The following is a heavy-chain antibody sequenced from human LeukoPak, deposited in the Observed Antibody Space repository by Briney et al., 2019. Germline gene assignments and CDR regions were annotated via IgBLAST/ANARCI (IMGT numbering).Heavy chain of an antibody. D-gene: IGHD3-22*01. CDR3: ARQMDYDDNSDYNIDH. V-gene: IGHV4-39*01. CDR1: GGSISSTSYY. J-gene: IGHJ4*02. CDR2: IYYSGST. Sequence: SETLCLTCTASGGSISSTSYYWGWIRQPPGKGLEWIGSIYYSGSTYYNPSLKSRVTISVDTSKNQFSLKLSSVTAADTAVYYCARQMDYDDNSDYNIDHWGQGTLVTVSS.